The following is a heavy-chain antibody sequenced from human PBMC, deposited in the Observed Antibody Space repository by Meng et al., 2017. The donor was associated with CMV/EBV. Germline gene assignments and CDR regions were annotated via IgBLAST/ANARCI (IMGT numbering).Heavy chain of an antibody. CDR3: ASTNRPPGAEEDAFDI. CDR1: GYTFTSYG. V-gene: IGHV1-18*01. J-gene: IGHJ3*02. CDR2: ISAYNGNT. Sequence: ASVKVSCKASGYTFTSYGISWVRQAPGQGLEWMGWISAYNGNTNYAQKLQGRVTMTTDTSTSTAYMELRSLRSDDTAVYYCASTNRPPGAEEDAFDIWGQGTMVTVSS. D-gene: IGHD1-26*01.